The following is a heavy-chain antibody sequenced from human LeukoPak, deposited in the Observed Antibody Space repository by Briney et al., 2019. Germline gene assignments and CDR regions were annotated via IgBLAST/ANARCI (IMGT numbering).Heavy chain of an antibody. Sequence: SETLSLTCTVSGGSINSRRYYWGWIRQPPGKGLEWIGSLYYSGSTYYSPSLKSRITISVDTSKNQFSLMLRSVTAADTAVYFCARQGFLEWLPNWFDPWGQGTLVTVSS. J-gene: IGHJ5*02. V-gene: IGHV4-39*01. CDR1: GGSINSRRYY. D-gene: IGHD3-3*01. CDR3: ARQGFLEWLPNWFDP. CDR2: LYYSGST.